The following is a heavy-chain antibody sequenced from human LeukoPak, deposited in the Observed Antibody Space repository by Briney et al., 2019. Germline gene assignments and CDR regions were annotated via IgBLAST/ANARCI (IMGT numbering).Heavy chain of an antibody. CDR3: ARVSALSNSRSGYYFDY. V-gene: IGHV1-69*05. D-gene: IGHD4-11*01. CDR1: GGTFSSYA. CDR2: IIPIFGTA. Sequence: GASVKVSCKASGGTFSSYAISWVRQAPGQGLEWRGGIIPIFGTANYAQKFQGRVTITTDESTSTAYMELSSLRSEDTAVYYCARVSALSNSRSGYYFDYWGQGTLVTVSS. J-gene: IGHJ4*02.